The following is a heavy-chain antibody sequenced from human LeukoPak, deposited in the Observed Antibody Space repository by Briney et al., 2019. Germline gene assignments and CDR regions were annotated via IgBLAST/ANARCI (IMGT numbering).Heavy chain of an antibody. CDR1: GFTFSNAW. CDR3: TTDLFPPDRPRSYYPHDY. D-gene: IGHD1-26*01. V-gene: IGHV3-15*01. J-gene: IGHJ4*02. Sequence: PGGSLRLSCAASGFTFSNAWMSWVRQAPGKGLEWVGRIKSKTDGGTTDYAAPVKGRFTISRDDSKNTLYLQMNSLKTEDTAVYYCTTDLFPPDRPRSYYPHDYWGQGTLVTVSS. CDR2: IKSKTDGGTT.